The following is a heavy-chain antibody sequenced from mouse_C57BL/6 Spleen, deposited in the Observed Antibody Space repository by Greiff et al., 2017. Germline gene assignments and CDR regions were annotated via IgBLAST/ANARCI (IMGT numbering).Heavy chain of an antibody. J-gene: IGHJ2*01. V-gene: IGHV1-69*01. Sequence: QVQLKQPGAELVMPGASVKLSCKASGYTFTSYWMHWVKQRPGQGLEWIGEIDPSDSYTNYNQKFKGKSTLTVDKSSSTAYMQLSSLTSEDSAVYYCASGDYCSPYFDYWGQGTTLTVSS. CDR1: GYTFTSYW. CDR3: ASGDYCSPYFDY. D-gene: IGHD1-1*01. CDR2: IDPSDSYT.